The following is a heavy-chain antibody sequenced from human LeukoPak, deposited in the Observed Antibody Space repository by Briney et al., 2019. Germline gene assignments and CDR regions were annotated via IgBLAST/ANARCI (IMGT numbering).Heavy chain of an antibody. CDR2: IYYSGST. Sequence: TSETLSLTCTVSGGSISSSSYYRGWIRQPPGKGLEWIGSIYYSGSTYYNPSLKSRVTISVDTSKNQFSLKLSSVTAADTAVYYCARGGGGYSHGYNWFDPWGQGTLVTVSS. J-gene: IGHJ5*01. D-gene: IGHD5-18*01. V-gene: IGHV4-39*07. CDR3: ARGGGGYSHGYNWFDP. CDR1: GGSISSSSYY.